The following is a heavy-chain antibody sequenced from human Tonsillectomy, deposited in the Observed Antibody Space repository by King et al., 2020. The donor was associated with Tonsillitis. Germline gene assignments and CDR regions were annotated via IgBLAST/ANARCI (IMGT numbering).Heavy chain of an antibody. CDR3: ARDLTWGDCSGYSCYRREYFQE. CDR1: GYTCISCG. Sequence: QLVQSGVEVKMPGASVKVSCKASGYTCISCGISWVRQAPGQGLEWMGWISGRNGETNYAQKFQGRGTMTTDTSTRTAYMEMRSLTSDDTAFYYGARDLTWGDCSGYSCYRREYFQEWGQGTLVTVPS. CDR2: ISGRNGET. V-gene: IGHV1-18*04. D-gene: IGHD2-2*02. J-gene: IGHJ1*01.